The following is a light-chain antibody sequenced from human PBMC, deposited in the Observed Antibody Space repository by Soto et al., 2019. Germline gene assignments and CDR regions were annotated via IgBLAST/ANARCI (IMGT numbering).Light chain of an antibody. V-gene: IGLV1-44*01. J-gene: IGLJ3*02. Sequence: QTVVTQEPSFSVSPGGTVTLTCGLSSGSVSASYYPSWYQQLPGTAPKLLIYSNNQRPSGVPDRFSGSKSGTSASLAISGLQSEDEADYYCAAWDDSLNGRWVFGGGTKLTVL. CDR3: AAWDDSLNGRWV. CDR2: SNN. CDR1: SGSVSASYY.